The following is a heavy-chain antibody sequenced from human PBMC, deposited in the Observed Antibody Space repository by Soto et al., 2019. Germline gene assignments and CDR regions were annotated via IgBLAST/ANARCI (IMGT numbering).Heavy chain of an antibody. CDR2: IYYSGSN. V-gene: IGHV4-39*01. Sequence: SETLYLTCTVSGGAISSSSYYWGWIRQPPGKGLAWFGSIYYSGSNYYNPSLKSRVTISVDTYKNQFSLKLSSVTAADTAVYYCARQGYSGYDLYWYFDLWGRGTLVTVS. CDR3: ARQGYSGYDLYWYFDL. D-gene: IGHD5-12*01. J-gene: IGHJ2*01. CDR1: GGAISSSSYY.